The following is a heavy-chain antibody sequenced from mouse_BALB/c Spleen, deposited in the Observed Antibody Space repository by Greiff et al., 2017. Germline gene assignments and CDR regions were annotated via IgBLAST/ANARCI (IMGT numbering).Heavy chain of an antibody. D-gene: IGHD2-4*01. J-gene: IGHJ2*01. CDR1: GYTFTSYW. CDR3: ARSRDYPYYFDY. CDR2: INPSTGYT. Sequence: QVQLQQSGAELAKPGASVKMSCKASGYTFTSYWMHWVKQRPGQGLEWIGYINPSTGYTEYNQKFKDKATLTADKSSSTAYMQLSSLTSEDSAVYYCARSRDYPYYFDYWGQGTTLTVSS. V-gene: IGHV1-7*01.